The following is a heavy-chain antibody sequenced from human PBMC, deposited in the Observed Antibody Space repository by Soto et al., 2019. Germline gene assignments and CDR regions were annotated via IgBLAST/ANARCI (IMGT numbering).Heavy chain of an antibody. Sequence: ASVKVSCKTSGYTLTGQYIHWLRQSPQQGPEWVGEIGPESGATRYAQKFRGRVTMTMDTSITTVYMELKNLSPDDTAVYYCGRGRSGQIVVFYWDQGTPVTVSS. CDR3: GRGRSGQIVVFY. J-gene: IGHJ4*02. CDR2: IGPESGAT. V-gene: IGHV1-2*02. CDR1: GYTLTGQY. D-gene: IGHD1-26*01.